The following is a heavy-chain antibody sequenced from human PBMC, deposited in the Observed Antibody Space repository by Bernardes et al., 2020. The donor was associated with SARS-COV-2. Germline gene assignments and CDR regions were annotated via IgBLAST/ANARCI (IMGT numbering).Heavy chain of an antibody. CDR3: ARDSLLWFGELPDLFAMDV. Sequence: GGSLRLSCAASGFTFSSYGMHWVRQAPGKGLEWVAVISYEGSNRYFGSNIYYADSVKGRFTISRDNSKNTLYLEMNSLRGEDTAVYYCARDSLLWFGELPDLFAMDVWGQGTTVTVSS. D-gene: IGHD3-10*01. CDR2: ISYEGSNRYFGSNI. V-gene: IGHV3-30*03. J-gene: IGHJ6*02. CDR1: GFTFSSYG.